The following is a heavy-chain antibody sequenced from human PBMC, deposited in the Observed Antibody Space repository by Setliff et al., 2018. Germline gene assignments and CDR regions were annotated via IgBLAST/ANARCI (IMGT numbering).Heavy chain of an antibody. D-gene: IGHD3-16*01. J-gene: IGHJ4*02. CDR1: GFTFSDAW. V-gene: IGHV3-21*01. CDR3: ARGPTLIDS. Sequence: GGSLRLSCAASGFTFSDAWMHWFRQAPGKGLEWVSSIISSGSHIYYADSVKGRFTSSRDNAKNSLYLGMNSLRAEDTAVYYCARGPTLIDSWGQGTLVTVSS. CDR2: IISSGSHI.